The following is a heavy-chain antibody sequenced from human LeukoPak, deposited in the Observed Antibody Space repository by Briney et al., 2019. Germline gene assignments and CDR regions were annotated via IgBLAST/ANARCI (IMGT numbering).Heavy chain of an antibody. CDR2: ISSSGSTI. V-gene: IGHV3-48*03. D-gene: IGHD1-26*01. CDR3: ARVAQGWELDY. J-gene: IGHJ4*02. CDR1: GFTFSSYE. Sequence: PGRSLRLSCAASGFTFSSYEMNWVRQAPGKGLEWVSYISSSGSTIYYADSVKGRFTISRDNAKNSLYLQMNSLRAEDTAVYYCARVAQGWELDYWGQGTLVTVSS.